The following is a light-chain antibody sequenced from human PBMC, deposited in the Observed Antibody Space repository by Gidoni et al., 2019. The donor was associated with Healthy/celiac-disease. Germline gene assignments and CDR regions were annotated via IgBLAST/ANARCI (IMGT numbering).Light chain of an antibody. J-gene: IGKJ3*01. V-gene: IGKV1-33*01. CDR2: DAS. Sequence: DIQMTQSPSSLSASVGDRVTITCQASQDISNYLNWYQQKPGKAPKLLIYDASNLETGVPSRFSGSGSGTDLTFTISSLQPEDIATYYCQQYDNLLFTFGPXTKVDIK. CDR1: QDISNY. CDR3: QQYDNLLFT.